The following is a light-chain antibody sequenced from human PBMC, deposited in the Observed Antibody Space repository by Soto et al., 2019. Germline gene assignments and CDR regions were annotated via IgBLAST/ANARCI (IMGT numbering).Light chain of an antibody. CDR3: ESYRTSGNLV. J-gene: IGLJ3*02. V-gene: IGLV2-14*03. CDR2: DIY. CDR1: SSDVGGHNY. Sequence: QSALTQPASVSGSPGQSITISCTGTSSDVGGHNYVSWYLQHPGKAPKLIIYDIYNRPSGVSNRFSGSKSVNTASLTISGLQVEDEADYYCESYRTSGNLVFGGGTKLTVL.